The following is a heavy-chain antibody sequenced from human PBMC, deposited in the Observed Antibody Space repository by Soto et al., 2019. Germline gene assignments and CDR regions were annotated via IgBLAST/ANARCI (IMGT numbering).Heavy chain of an antibody. J-gene: IGHJ4*02. Sequence: ASVKVSCKASGYTFTSYGISWVRQALGQGLEWMGWISAYNGNTNYAQKPQGRVTMTTDTSTSTAYMELRSLRSDDTAVYYCARGRWLQLLSYFDYWGQGTLVTVSS. V-gene: IGHV1-18*01. CDR1: GYTFTSYG. D-gene: IGHD5-12*01. CDR3: ARGRWLQLLSYFDY. CDR2: ISAYNGNT.